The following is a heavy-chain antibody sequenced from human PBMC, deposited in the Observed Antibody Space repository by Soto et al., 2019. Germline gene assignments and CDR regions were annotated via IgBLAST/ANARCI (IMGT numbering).Heavy chain of an antibody. D-gene: IGHD3-16*01. V-gene: IGHV4-30-4*01. CDR3: AREGAASHSYYYGTDV. J-gene: IGHJ6*02. Sequence: SETLSLTCTVSGGSISSGDSYWSWIRQSPGKGLEWIGYIYHSGSRYYKPSLASRVTISVDTSKNQFSLKLNSVTAADTAVYYCAREGAASHSYYYGTDVWGQGTTVTVSS. CDR1: GGSISSGDSY. CDR2: IYHSGSR.